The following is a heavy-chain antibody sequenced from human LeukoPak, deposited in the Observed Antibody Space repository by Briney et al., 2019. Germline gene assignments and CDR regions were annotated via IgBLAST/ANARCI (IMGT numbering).Heavy chain of an antibody. V-gene: IGHV3-64D*09. CDR1: GSTFSSYP. Sequence: GGSQTLLCSTSGSTFSSYPMHWVRQAPGKGLQYVSAISTDGGHTYYADSVKGRSTISRDNSKNTLYLQMGSLRAEDTAVYYCVKGGRCSPSSADYWGQATLVTVSS. CDR2: ISTDGGHT. J-gene: IGHJ4*02. CDR3: VKGGRCSPSSADY. D-gene: IGHD2-8*01.